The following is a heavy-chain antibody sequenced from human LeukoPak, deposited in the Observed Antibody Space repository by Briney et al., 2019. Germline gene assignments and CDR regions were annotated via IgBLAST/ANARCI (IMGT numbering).Heavy chain of an antibody. V-gene: IGHV4-59*08. J-gene: IGHJ4*02. D-gene: IGHD6-19*01. CDR2: IYYSGST. CDR3: ARRWYSSGIFDY. Sequence: SETLSLTCTVSGGSISGYYWSWIRQPPGKGLEWIGYIYYSGSTNYNPSLKSRVTISFDTSKTQFSLKLSSVTAADTAVYYCARRWYSSGIFDYWGQGTLVTVSS. CDR1: GGSISGYY.